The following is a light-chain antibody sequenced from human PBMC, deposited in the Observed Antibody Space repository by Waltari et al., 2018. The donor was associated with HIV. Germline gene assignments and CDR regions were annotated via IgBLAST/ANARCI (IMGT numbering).Light chain of an antibody. CDR1: KLRDKS. Sequence: SYELTQPPSVSVSPGQTASITCSGDKLRDKSASWYHQKPGQSPVLVIYQDTKRPSGIPERFSGSNSGNTATLTISGTQAMDEADYYCQAWDYSSYVVFGGGTKLTVL. CDR3: QAWDYSSYVV. V-gene: IGLV3-1*01. J-gene: IGLJ2*01. CDR2: QDT.